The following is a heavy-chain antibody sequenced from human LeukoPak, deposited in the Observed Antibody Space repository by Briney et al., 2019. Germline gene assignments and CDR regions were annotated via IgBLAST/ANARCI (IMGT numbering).Heavy chain of an antibody. CDR2: IKSKTDGGTT. V-gene: IGHV3-15*01. J-gene: IGHJ6*03. CDR1: GFTFSNAW. D-gene: IGHD2-15*01. CDR3: TTLKDIVVVVAATPDYYYYMDV. Sequence: PGGSLRLSCAASGFTFSNAWMSWVRQAPGKGLEWVGRIKSKTDGGTTDYAAPVKGRFTISRDDSENTLYLQMNSLKTEDTAVYYCTTLKDIVVVVAATPDYYYYMDVWGKGTTVTVSS.